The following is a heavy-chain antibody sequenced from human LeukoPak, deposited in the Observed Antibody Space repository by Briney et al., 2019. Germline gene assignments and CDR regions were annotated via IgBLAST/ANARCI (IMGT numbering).Heavy chain of an antibody. V-gene: IGHV1-46*01. Sequence: ASVKVSCKASGYTFTSYYTHWVRQAPGQGFEWMGIINPSGGSTSYAQKFQGRVTMTRDMSTSTVYMELSSLRSEDTAVYYCARVAPIGAARQYYYYMGVWGKGTTVTVSS. CDR2: INPSGGST. CDR1: GYTFTSYY. D-gene: IGHD6-6*01. J-gene: IGHJ6*03. CDR3: ARVAPIGAARQYYYYMGV.